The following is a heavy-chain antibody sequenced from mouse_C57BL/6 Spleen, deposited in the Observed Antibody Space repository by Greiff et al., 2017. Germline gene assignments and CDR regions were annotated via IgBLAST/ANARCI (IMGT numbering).Heavy chain of an antibody. V-gene: IGHV1-7*01. CDR2: INPRSGDT. J-gene: IGHJ3*01. D-gene: IGHD2-4*01. CDR3: ARDYDYSFAY. Sequence: QVQLQQSGAELAKPGASVKLSCKASGYTFTSYWLHWVKPRPGQGLEWIGYINPRSGDTKYNQKFKDKATLTADKSSSTAYMQLSSLIYEDSAVYYCARDYDYSFAYWGQGTLVTVSA. CDR1: GYTFTSYW.